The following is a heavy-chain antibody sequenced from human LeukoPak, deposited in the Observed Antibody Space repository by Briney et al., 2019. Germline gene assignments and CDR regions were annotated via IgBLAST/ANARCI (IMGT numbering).Heavy chain of an antibody. J-gene: IGHJ4*02. CDR2: INHSGST. Sequence: SETLSLTCAVYGGSFSGYYWSWIRQPPGKGLEWLGEINHSGSTNYNTSLKSRVTISVDTSKNQFSLKLSSVTAADTAVYYCVRGPPHGSYRFDYWGRGTLVTVSS. CDR3: VRGPPHGSYRFDY. CDR1: GGSFSGYY. V-gene: IGHV4-34*01. D-gene: IGHD1-26*01.